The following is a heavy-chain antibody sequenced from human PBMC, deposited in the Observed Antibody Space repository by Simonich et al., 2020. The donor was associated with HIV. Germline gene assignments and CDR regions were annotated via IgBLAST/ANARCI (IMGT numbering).Heavy chain of an antibody. J-gene: IGHJ4*02. CDR3: ARGFYQRLYYFDY. D-gene: IGHD2-2*01. V-gene: IGHV4-34*01. Sequence: QVQLQQWGAGLLKPSETLSLTCAVYGGSFSGYYWSWIRQPQGKGLEWIVEINHSGSTNYNPSLKSRVTISVDTSKNQFSLKLSSVTAADTAVYYCARGFYQRLYYFDYWGQGTLVTVSS. CDR2: INHSGST. CDR1: GGSFSGYY.